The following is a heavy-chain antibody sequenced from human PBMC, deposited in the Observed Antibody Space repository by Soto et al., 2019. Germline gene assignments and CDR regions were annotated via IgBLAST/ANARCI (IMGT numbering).Heavy chain of an antibody. CDR1: GLTFSSYA. D-gene: IGHD1-26*01. J-gene: IGHJ5*02. CDR3: ARTEGVVGVRGRWFDP. CDR2: ISYDGSNK. Sequence: PGGSLRLSCAASGLTFSSYAMNWVRQAPGKGLEWVAVISYDGSNKYYADPVKGRFTISRDNSKNTLYLQMNSLRVEDTAAYYCARTEGVVGVRGRWFDPWGQGTLVTVSS. V-gene: IGHV3-30-3*01.